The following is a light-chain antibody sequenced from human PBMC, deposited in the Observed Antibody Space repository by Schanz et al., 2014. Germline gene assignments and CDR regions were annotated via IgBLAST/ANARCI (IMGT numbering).Light chain of an antibody. Sequence: SVLTQPPSSSGTPGQRVTISCSGSSSNIGDNTVHWYQQFPGSAPKLLIYSDYQRPSGVPDRFSGSKSGTSASLAISGLQSEDEADYYCAAWDDSLNGQVFGGGTKLTVL. J-gene: IGLJ3*02. CDR2: SDY. CDR1: SSNIGDNT. CDR3: AAWDDSLNGQV. V-gene: IGLV1-44*01.